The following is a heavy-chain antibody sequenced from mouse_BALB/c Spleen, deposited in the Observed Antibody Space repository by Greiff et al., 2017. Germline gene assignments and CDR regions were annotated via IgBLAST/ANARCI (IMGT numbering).Heavy chain of an antibody. Sequence: QVQLQQPGAELVKPGASVKLSCKASGYTFTSYWMHWVKQRPGQGLEWIGQIYPGDGDTNYNGKFKGKATLTADKSSSTAYMQLSSLTSEDSAVYFCAREGGGNYVFDYWGQGTTLTVSS. CDR1: GYTFTSYW. CDR3: AREGGGNYVFDY. J-gene: IGHJ2*01. D-gene: IGHD2-1*01. V-gene: IGHV1-53*01. CDR2: IYPGDGDT.